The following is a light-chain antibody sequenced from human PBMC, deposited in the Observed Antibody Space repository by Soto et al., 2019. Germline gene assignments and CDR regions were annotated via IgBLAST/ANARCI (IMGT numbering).Light chain of an antibody. V-gene: IGKV2-28*01. CDR1: QSLLLSNGYNC. CDR2: LGS. Sequence: DIVMTQSQLSLPVTPGEPASISCRSIQSLLLSNGYNCLDWYLQKPGQSPQLLIHLGSNRASGVPDRFSGSGSGADFTLTISRVEAEDVWVYYCMQALQAPLTFGGGTNVEIK. CDR3: MQALQAPLT. J-gene: IGKJ4*01.